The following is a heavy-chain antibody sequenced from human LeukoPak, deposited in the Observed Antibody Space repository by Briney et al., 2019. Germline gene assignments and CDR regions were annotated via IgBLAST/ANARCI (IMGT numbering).Heavy chain of an antibody. J-gene: IGHJ5*02. D-gene: IGHD6-19*01. CDR3: ARSKTVAGTFP. Sequence: SQTLALTCTVSGGSISSYYWSWIRQPPGKGLEWIGYIHYSGSTNYNPSLTSRVTISVDTSKTQFSLTLRSVTAADAAVYYCARSKTVAGTFPWGQGTLVTVSS. V-gene: IGHV4-59*01. CDR1: GGSISSYY. CDR2: IHYSGST.